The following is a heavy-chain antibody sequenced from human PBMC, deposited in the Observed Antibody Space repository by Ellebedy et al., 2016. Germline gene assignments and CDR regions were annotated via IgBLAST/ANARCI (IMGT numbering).Heavy chain of an antibody. Sequence: GESLKISXAASGFTVSSNYMSWVRQAPGKGLEWVSVIYSGGSTYYADSVKGRFTISRDNSKNTLYLQMNSLRAEDTAVYYCARDSGEPYPLPNYYGMDVWGQGTTVTVSS. CDR1: GFTVSSNY. CDR2: IYSGGST. J-gene: IGHJ6*02. V-gene: IGHV3-53*01. CDR3: ARDSGEPYPLPNYYGMDV.